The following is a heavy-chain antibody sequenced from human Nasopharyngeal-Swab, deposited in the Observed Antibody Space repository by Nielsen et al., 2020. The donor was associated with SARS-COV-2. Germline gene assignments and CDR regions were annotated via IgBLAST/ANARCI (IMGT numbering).Heavy chain of an antibody. V-gene: IGHV4-34*01. Sequence: SETLSLTCAVYGGSFSGYYWSWIRQPPGKGLEWIGEINHSGSTNYNPSLKSRVTISVDTSKNQFSLKLSSVTAADTAVYYCARRGWFGEFVFDYWGRGPWSPSPQ. CDR3: ARRGWFGEFVFDY. CDR2: INHSGST. CDR1: GGSFSGYY. D-gene: IGHD3-10*01. J-gene: IGHJ4*02.